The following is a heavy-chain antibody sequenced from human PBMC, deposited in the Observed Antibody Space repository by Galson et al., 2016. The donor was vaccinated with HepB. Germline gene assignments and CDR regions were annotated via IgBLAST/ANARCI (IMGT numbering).Heavy chain of an antibody. CDR3: AGEVAHPQYNNWYVGYLYY. V-gene: IGHV1-69*13. CDR2: IIPISGTA. CDR1: GGTFSNYA. D-gene: IGHD1-20*01. Sequence: SVKVSCKASGGTFSNYAISWVRQAPGQGLEWMGGIIPISGTATYPQKFQGRVTLTADASTTIVYMEVNSLRSEDTAKYYCAGEVAHPQYNNWYVGYLYYWGQGTLVTVAA. J-gene: IGHJ4*02.